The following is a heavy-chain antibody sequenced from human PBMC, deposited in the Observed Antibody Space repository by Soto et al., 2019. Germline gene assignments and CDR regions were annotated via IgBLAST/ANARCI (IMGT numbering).Heavy chain of an antibody. J-gene: IGHJ4*02. D-gene: IGHD1-26*01. V-gene: IGHV3-30*18. Sequence: GGSLRLSCAASGFTFSSYGMHWVRQAPGKGLEWVAVISYDGSNKYYAGSVKGRFTISRDNSKNTLYLQMNSLRAEDTAVYYCAKDVSSGPTEYYFDYWGQGTLVTVSS. CDR3: AKDVSSGPTEYYFDY. CDR2: ISYDGSNK. CDR1: GFTFSSYG.